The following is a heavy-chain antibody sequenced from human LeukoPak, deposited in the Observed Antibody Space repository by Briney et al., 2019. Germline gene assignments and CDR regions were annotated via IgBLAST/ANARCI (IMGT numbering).Heavy chain of an antibody. V-gene: IGHV3-23*01. Sequence: PGGSLRLSRAASGFTFSDYSMRWVRQAPGKGREWVSSISGTGDVSKYADSVKGRFTISRDNSKNTLYLQVNSLRAEETAVYYCAKAFVPYYYGRDVWGQGNTVTVS. CDR2: ISGTGDVS. J-gene: IGHJ6*02. D-gene: IGHD2/OR15-2a*01. CDR1: GFTFSDYS. CDR3: AKAFVPYYYGRDV.